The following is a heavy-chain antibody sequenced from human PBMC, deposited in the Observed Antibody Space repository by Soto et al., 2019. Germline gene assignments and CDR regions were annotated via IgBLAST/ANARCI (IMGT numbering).Heavy chain of an antibody. V-gene: IGHV3-23*01. CDR3: AVSGEYQLLGIDY. CDR2: ISGSGGST. J-gene: IGHJ4*02. CDR1: GFTFSSYA. D-gene: IGHD2-2*01. Sequence: EVQLLESGGGLVQSGGFLRLSCAASGFTFSSYAMSWVRQAHGPGLEWVSAISGSGGSTYYADSVKGWFTISRDNSKNTLYLQMNSLRAEDTAVYYCAVSGEYQLLGIDYWGQGTLVTVSS.